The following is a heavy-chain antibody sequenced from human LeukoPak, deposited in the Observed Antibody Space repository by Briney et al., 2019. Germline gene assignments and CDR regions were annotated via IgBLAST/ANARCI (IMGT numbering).Heavy chain of an antibody. CDR1: GYTFTSYD. D-gene: IGHD3-3*01. CDR3: AGVFPVFGVVSDY. Sequence: ASVKVSCKASGYTFTSYDINWVRQATGQGLEWMGWMNPNSGNTGYAQKFQGRVTMTRNTSISTAYMELSSLRSEDTAVYYCAGVFPVFGVVSDYWGQGTLVTVSS. J-gene: IGHJ4*02. CDR2: MNPNSGNT. V-gene: IGHV1-8*01.